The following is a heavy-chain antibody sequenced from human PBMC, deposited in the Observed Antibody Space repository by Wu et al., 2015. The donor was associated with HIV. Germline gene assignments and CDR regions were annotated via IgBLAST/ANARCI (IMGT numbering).Heavy chain of an antibody. CDR1: GYSFTAYY. Sequence: QVQLVQSGAEVKRPGASVKVSCKTSGYSFTAYYIHWVRQAPGQGLEWMGRINPKSGSTGYAQQFQGRITLTRDTTRSTAYMELTSLRSEDTAVYYCARGAENRWGPSSNWKVGWFDPVGPGNPGHRLL. J-gene: IGHJ5*02. CDR3: ARGAENRWGPSSNWKVGWFDP. CDR2: INPKSGST. D-gene: IGHD6-13*01. V-gene: IGHV1-8*02.